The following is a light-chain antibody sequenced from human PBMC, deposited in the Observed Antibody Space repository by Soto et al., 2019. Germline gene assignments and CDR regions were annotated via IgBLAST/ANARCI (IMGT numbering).Light chain of an antibody. Sequence: DIQMTQSPSSLSASAGDRVTITCRASRGIRDALGWYQQKSGKVPKRLIYSASSLQNGVPSRFSGRGYGTEFTLTISSLQPEDFATYFCLQHSDYPFTFGQGTRLEI. CDR2: SAS. CDR1: RGIRDA. J-gene: IGKJ2*01. V-gene: IGKV1-17*01. CDR3: LQHSDYPFT.